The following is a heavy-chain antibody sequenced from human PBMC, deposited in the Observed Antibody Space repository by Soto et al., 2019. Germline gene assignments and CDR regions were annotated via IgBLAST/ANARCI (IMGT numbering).Heavy chain of an antibody. D-gene: IGHD3-16*01. CDR1: GFTFSRYS. V-gene: IGHV3-21*01. J-gene: IGHJ4*02. CDR3: AVGDTFGGVSAPLDY. CDR2: ISSSGSYR. Sequence: VQLVESGGGLVKPGGSLRLSCAASGFTFSRYSMNWVRQAPGKGLEWVSSISSSGSYRYYADSVKGRFTISRDHAKNSLYLQMNSLRVEDTAGYYRAVGDTFGGVSAPLDYGGQGTLVTVSS.